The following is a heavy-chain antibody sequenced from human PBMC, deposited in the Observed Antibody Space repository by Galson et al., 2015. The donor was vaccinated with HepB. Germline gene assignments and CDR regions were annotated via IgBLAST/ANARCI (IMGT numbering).Heavy chain of an antibody. D-gene: IGHD3-3*01. CDR1: GFTFSSYA. CDR2: ISGSGGST. Sequence: SLRLSCAASGFTFSSYAMSWVRQAPGKGLEWVSAISGSGGSTYYADSVKGRFTISRDNSKNTLYLQMNSLRAEDTAVYYCASSIFGVVNGEMRDAFDIWGQGTMVTVSS. CDR3: ASSIFGVVNGEMRDAFDI. J-gene: IGHJ3*02. V-gene: IGHV3-23*01.